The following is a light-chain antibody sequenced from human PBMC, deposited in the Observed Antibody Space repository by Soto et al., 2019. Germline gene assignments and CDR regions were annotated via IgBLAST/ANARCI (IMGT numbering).Light chain of an antibody. V-gene: IGKV1-5*01. CDR1: ESVTIW. Sequence: DIQLTQSPSSLSASVGDRVTITCRASESVTIWLAWYQQKPGKAPRLLIYDASTLEGGVPSRFSANGSGTEFTLTISSLQPDDFATYYCEQYDSRSPWTFGQGTKIEIK. CDR2: DAS. CDR3: EQYDSRSPWT. J-gene: IGKJ1*01.